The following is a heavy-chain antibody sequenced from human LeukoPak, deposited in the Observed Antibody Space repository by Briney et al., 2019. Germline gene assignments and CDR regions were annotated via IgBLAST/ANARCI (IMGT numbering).Heavy chain of an antibody. V-gene: IGHV4-30-4*07. CDR2: IYYSGST. CDR1: GGSISSGGYS. CDR3: ARYYYDSSGYYYDY. J-gene: IGHJ4*02. Sequence: PSETLSLTCAVSGGSISSGGYSWSWIRQPPGKGLEWIGYIYYSGSTYYNPSLKSRVTISVDTSKNQFSLKLSSVTAADTAVYYCARYYYDSSGYYYDYWGQGTLVTVSS. D-gene: IGHD3-22*01.